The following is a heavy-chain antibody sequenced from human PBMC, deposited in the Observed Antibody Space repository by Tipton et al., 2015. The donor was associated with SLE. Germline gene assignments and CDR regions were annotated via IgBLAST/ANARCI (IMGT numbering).Heavy chain of an antibody. CDR1: GFTFSSYG. V-gene: IGHV3-30*02. Sequence: SLRLSCAASGFTFSSYGMHWVRQAPGKGLEWVAFIRYDGSNKYYADSVKGRFTISRDNSKNTLYLQMNSLRAEDTAVYYCAKVGGKDGYNGGYWGQGTLVTVSS. CDR2: IRYDGSNK. CDR3: AKVGGKDGYNGGY. J-gene: IGHJ4*02. D-gene: IGHD5-24*01.